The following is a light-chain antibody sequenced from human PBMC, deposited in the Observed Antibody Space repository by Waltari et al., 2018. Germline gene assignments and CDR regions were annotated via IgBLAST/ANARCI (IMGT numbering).Light chain of an antibody. Sequence: EIVLTQSTGTLSLSPGERATLSCRASQSVARALAWYQQKPGQPPRLLIYNTYTRAPVVPDRFSGGGSGTDFSLTISRLEPEDFAVYYCQNYVRLPATFGQGTKVEIK. CDR3: QNYVRLPAT. J-gene: IGKJ1*01. V-gene: IGKV3-20*01. CDR2: NTY. CDR1: QSVARA.